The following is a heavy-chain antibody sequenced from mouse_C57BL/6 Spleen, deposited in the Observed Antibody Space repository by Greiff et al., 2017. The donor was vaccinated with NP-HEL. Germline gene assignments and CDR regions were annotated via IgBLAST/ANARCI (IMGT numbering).Heavy chain of an antibody. D-gene: IGHD1-1*01. V-gene: IGHV1-52*01. Sequence: QVQLQQSGAELVRPGSSVKLSCKASGYTFTSYWMHWVKQRPIQGLEWIGNIDPSDSETHYNQKFKDKATLTVDKSSSTAYMQLSSLTSEDSAVYYCAREDYYGSSTNWFAYWGQGTLVTVSA. CDR3: AREDYYGSSTNWFAY. CDR2: IDPSDSET. J-gene: IGHJ3*01. CDR1: GYTFTSYW.